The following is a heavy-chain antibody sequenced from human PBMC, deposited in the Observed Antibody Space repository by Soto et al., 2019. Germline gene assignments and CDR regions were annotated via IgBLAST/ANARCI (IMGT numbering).Heavy chain of an antibody. D-gene: IGHD2-15*01. Sequence: QVQLVQSGAEVKKPGSSVKVSCKASGGTFSSYAISWVRQASGQGLEWMGGIITIFGTANYAPKFQGRVTITADESTSTVCIELRSMSSEDTAVVYGAIEVVAARPPLWTEMGVWGQGTTVTVSS. J-gene: IGHJ6*02. V-gene: IGHV1-69*12. CDR2: IITIFGTA. CDR3: AIEVVAARPPLWTEMGV. CDR1: GGTFSSYA.